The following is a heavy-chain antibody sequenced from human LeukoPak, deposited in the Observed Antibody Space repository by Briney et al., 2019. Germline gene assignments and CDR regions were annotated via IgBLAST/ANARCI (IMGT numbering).Heavy chain of an antibody. D-gene: IGHD6-13*01. Sequence: GGSLRLSCAASGFMFSRYAMIWVRQTPGKGLEWVSAITETGASTYYADSVKGRFTMSRDNSRNTVYLQMDSLRAEDTAVYFCARGTAAAANRNWFDSWGQGTLVTVSS. CDR1: GFMFSRYA. V-gene: IGHV3-23*01. CDR3: ARGTAAAANRNWFDS. CDR2: ITETGAST. J-gene: IGHJ5*01.